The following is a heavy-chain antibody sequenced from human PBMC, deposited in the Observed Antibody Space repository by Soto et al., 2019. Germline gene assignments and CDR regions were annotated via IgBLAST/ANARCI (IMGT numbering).Heavy chain of an antibody. D-gene: IGHD3-10*01. CDR3: ARQGFGALRGLVDD. Sequence: QVPLQESGPGLVKPSETLSLSCTVSGGSISSYYWSWIRQTPGKGLEWIGYVHDSWGPNYNPSLKGRGALSLDTYKSQFSLKLTSVTATDTAVYYCARQGFGALRGLVDDWGQGPTVTVSS. CDR1: GGSISSYY. V-gene: IGHV4-59*08. J-gene: IGHJ6*02. CDR2: VHDSWGP.